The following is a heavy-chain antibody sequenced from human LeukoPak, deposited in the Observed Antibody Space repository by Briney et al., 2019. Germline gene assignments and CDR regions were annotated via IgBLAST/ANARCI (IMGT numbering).Heavy chain of an antibody. Sequence: ASVKVSCKASGYTLTRYFIHWVRQAPGQGLEWMGIINPNGGSTSYPQKFQGRVTMTRDTSISTAYMELSRLRSDDTAVYYCARGYCSSTSCYPFDYWGQGTLVTVSS. J-gene: IGHJ4*02. D-gene: IGHD2-2*01. CDR1: GYTLTRYF. CDR3: ARGYCSSTSCYPFDY. V-gene: IGHV1-46*01. CDR2: INPNGGST.